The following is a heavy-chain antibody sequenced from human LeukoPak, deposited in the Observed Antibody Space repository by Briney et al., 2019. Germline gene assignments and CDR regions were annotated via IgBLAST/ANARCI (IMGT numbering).Heavy chain of an antibody. V-gene: IGHV4-34*01. Sequence: SETLSLTCAVYGGSFSGYYWSWIRQPPGKGLEWSGEINHSGSTDYNPSLKSRVTISVDKSKNQFSLKLSSVTAADTAVYYCARRTTVTIPFGYWGQGTLVTVSS. CDR1: GGSFSGYY. J-gene: IGHJ4*02. CDR3: ARRTTVTIPFGY. CDR2: INHSGST. D-gene: IGHD4-11*01.